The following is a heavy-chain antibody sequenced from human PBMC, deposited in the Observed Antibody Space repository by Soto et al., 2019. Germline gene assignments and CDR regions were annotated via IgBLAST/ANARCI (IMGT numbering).Heavy chain of an antibody. V-gene: IGHV3-30*18. CDR1: GFTFSSYG. CDR3: AKDLRAARGYSYGYVY. D-gene: IGHD5-18*01. Sequence: SGGSLRLSCAASGFTFSSYGMHWVRQAPGKGLEWVAVISYDGSNKYYADSVKGRFTISRDNSKNTLYLQMNSLRAEDTAVYYCAKDLRAARGYSYGYVYWGQGTLVTVSS. CDR2: ISYDGSNK. J-gene: IGHJ4*02.